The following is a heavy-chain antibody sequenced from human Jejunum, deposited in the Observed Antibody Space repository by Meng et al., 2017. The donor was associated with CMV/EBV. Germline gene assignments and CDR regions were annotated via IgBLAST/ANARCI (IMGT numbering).Heavy chain of an antibody. CDR2: ISYDGSDK. Sequence: DAMHWVRKAQGKGLEWAAFISYDGSDKYYADSVKGRFTISRDDSRNTLYLQMNSLRAEDTAVYYCARALLPTRQLAGTLYPDSWGQGTLVTVSS. V-gene: IGHV3-30*04. CDR3: ARALLPTRQLAGTLYPDS. CDR1: DA. D-gene: IGHD6-19*01. J-gene: IGHJ4*02.